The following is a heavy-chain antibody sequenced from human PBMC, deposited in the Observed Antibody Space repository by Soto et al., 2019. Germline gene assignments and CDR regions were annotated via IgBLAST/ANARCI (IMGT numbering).Heavy chain of an antibody. CDR3: AREKRANANLHD. CDR2: IKQAGSET. Sequence: EVQLVESGGGLVQTGGSLRLSCAASGFTFSAYWMSWVRQAPGKGLEWVANIKQAGSETYYVDSVNGRFIISRDDAKNSLFLQVNSLRVEDTAVYYCAREKRANANLHDWGQGPLVTASS. D-gene: IGHD6-25*01. J-gene: IGHJ4*02. V-gene: IGHV3-7*01. CDR1: GFTFSAYW.